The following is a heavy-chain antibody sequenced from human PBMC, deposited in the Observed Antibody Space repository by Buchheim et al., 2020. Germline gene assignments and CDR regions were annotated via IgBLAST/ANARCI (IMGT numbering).Heavy chain of an antibody. CDR1: GFTFSSYA. CDR2: LTDSGGRT. J-gene: IGHJ4*02. D-gene: IGHD6-19*01. CDR3: AKGVETVGWLGGFDY. Sequence: EVQLVESGGGLVQPGGSLRLSCAASGFTFSSYAMSWVRQAPGKGLEWVSGLTDSGGRTFYADSVKGRFTISRDNSKSILYLEMNSLRAEDTAIYYCAKGVETVGWLGGFDYWAQGTL. V-gene: IGHV3-23*04.